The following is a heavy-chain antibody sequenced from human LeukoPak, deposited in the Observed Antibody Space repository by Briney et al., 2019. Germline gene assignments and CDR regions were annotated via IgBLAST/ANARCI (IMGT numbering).Heavy chain of an antibody. V-gene: IGHV3-21*01. CDR2: ISSSSSYI. J-gene: IGHJ4*02. CDR1: GFTFSSYS. D-gene: IGHD4-17*01. Sequence: GGSLRLSCAASGFTFSSYSMNWVRQAPGKGLEWVSSISSSSSYIYYADSVKGRFTISRDNAKNSLYLQMNSLRAEDTAVYYCARAPDCGDYVHYWGQGTLVTVSS. CDR3: ARAPDCGDYVHY.